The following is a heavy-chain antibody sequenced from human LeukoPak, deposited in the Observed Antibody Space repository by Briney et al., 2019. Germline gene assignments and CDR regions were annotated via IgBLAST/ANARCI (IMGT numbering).Heavy chain of an antibody. D-gene: IGHD3-22*01. V-gene: IGHV1-46*01. J-gene: IGHJ4*02. CDR1: GYTFTRYY. Sequence: GASVKVSCKASGYTFTRYYMHWVRQAPGQGGEGRGRINPSGGRTSYAQKFQGRVTMTRAPSTITVYMELSSLRSEDTAVYYCARDHRATETYYYDSSGYYFDYWGQGTLVTVSS. CDR2: INPSGGRT. CDR3: ARDHRATETYYYDSSGYYFDY.